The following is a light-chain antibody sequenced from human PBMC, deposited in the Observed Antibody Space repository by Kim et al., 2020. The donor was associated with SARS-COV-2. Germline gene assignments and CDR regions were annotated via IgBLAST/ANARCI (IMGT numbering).Light chain of an antibody. Sequence: DIQMTQSPSSVSASVGDRVTITCRASQGISSWLVWYQQKPGKAPKLLIHSASNLESGVPSRFSGSGSGTDFTLTISSLQPEDFATYFCQQGHSLPLTFGGGTKVEVK. CDR1: QGISSW. CDR3: QQGHSLPLT. J-gene: IGKJ4*01. V-gene: IGKV1-12*01. CDR2: SAS.